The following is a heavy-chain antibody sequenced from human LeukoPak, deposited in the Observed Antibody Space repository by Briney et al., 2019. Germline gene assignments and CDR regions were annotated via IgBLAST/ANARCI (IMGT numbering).Heavy chain of an antibody. J-gene: IGHJ3*02. CDR1: GGSISSSSYY. CDR3: ARASRYDSSGTDAFDI. D-gene: IGHD3-22*01. CDR2: IYYSGST. V-gene: IGHV4-39*01. Sequence: PSETLSLTCTVSGGSISSSSYYWGWIRQPPGKGLEWIGSIYYSGSTYYNPSLKSRVTISVDTSKNQFSLKLSSVTAADTAVYYCARASRYDSSGTDAFDIWGQGTMVTVSS.